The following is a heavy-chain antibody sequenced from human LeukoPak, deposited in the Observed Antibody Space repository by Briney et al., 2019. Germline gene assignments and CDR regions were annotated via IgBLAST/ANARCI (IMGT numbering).Heavy chain of an antibody. J-gene: IGHJ3*02. D-gene: IGHD3-22*01. CDR2: INTNGANT. V-gene: IGHV3-64*05. CDR1: GFTFKSYA. Sequence: PGGSLRLSCSASGFTFKSYAMHCVRQAPGKGLEYVSSINTNGANTYYADSVKGRFTISRDNSRNTVYVQMNSLTPGDTAVYYCAKDDRGRFSDRSTYYFNAFDIWGQGTMVTVSS. CDR3: AKDDRGRFSDRSTYYFNAFDI.